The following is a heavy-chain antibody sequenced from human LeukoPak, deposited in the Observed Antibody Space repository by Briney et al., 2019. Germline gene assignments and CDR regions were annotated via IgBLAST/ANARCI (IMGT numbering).Heavy chain of an antibody. Sequence: SETLSLTCTVSGVSISSYYWSWIRQPPGKGLEWIGYIYYSGSTNYNPSLKSRVTISVDTSKNQFSLKLSSVTAADTAVYYCARARAPNWYFDLWGRGTLVTVSS. J-gene: IGHJ2*01. V-gene: IGHV4-59*01. CDR2: IYYSGST. CDR3: ARARAPNWYFDL. CDR1: GVSISSYY.